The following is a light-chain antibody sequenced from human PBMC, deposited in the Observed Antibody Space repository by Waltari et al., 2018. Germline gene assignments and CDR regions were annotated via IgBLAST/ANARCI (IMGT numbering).Light chain of an antibody. CDR2: AAF. V-gene: IGKV1-9*01. CDR3: QQCNTYPLT. Sequence: IKLTPYPPSLLSSVVDRVTTPCRASQGISSYLAWYQQKPGNAPNLLIYAAFTLHSGIPARFSGSGSGTDFTLSISSLQPEDFAAYYCQQCNTYPLTFGQGTRVEIK. CDR1: QGISSY. J-gene: IGKJ5*01.